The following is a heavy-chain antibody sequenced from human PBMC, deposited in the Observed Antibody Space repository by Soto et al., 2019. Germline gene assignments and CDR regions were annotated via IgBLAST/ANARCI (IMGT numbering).Heavy chain of an antibody. CDR3: ATWNEREHAYDV. CDR2: LYDLDGS. V-gene: IGHV3-53*01. D-gene: IGHD1-1*01. CDR1: GFTISGKRY. J-gene: IGHJ3*01. Sequence: PGGSLRLSCAAFGFTISGKRYVAWVRQAPGKGLEWVSALYDLDGSFYAASVKGRFTTSSDSSKTTVYLQMNELRPDDTAVYYCATWNEREHAYDVWGPGSTVTVSS.